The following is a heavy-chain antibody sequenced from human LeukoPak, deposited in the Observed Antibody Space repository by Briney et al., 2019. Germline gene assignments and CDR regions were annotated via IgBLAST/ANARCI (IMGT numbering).Heavy chain of an antibody. CDR2: ITSGGNT. V-gene: IGHV3-23*01. J-gene: IGHJ4*02. CDR3: AKYCSGGNCYSGLY. D-gene: IGHD2-15*01. Sequence: QPGGSLRLSCAASGFIFSNYAMTWVRQAPGRGLQWVSTITSGGNTYYAESVKGRFTISRDNSKNTLYLQMNSLRAEDTAVYYCAKYCSGGNCYSGLYWGQGTLVTVSS. CDR1: GFIFSNYA.